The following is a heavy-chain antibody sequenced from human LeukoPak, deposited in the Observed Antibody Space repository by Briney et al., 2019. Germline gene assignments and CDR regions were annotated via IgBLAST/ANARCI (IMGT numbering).Heavy chain of an antibody. CDR3: ARVLIAARPGWFDP. CDR1: GFTVSSNY. Sequence: PGGSLRLSCAASGFTVSSNYMSWVRQAPGKGLEWVSVIYSGGSTYYADSVKGRFTISRDNSKNTLYLQMNSLRAEDTAVYYCARVLIAARPGWFDPWGQGTLVTVSS. V-gene: IGHV3-66*01. D-gene: IGHD6-6*01. CDR2: IYSGGST. J-gene: IGHJ5*02.